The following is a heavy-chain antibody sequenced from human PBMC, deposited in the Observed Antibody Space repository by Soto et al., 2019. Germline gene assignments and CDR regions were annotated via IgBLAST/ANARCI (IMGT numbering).Heavy chain of an antibody. CDR3: AKELQRGVDV. V-gene: IGHV1-2*02. J-gene: IGHJ6*02. D-gene: IGHD4-4*01. Sequence: QVHLVQSGAEVKQPGASVKVSCKASGYTFSVYHMHRVRQAPGQGLEWMGWVHPKSGGTNYAQSFEGRVTMPRDTSINTAYMELRRLTSDDTAVYYCAKELQRGVDVWGQGTTVTVSS. CDR2: VHPKSGGT. CDR1: GYTFSVYH.